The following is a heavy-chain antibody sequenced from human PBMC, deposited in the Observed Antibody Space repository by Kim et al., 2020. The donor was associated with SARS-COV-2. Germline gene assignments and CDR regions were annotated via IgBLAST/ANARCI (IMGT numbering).Heavy chain of an antibody. J-gene: IGHJ4*02. V-gene: IGHV3-30*04. CDR1: RFTFSSYG. D-gene: IGHD3-10*01. Sequence: LSLTCAASRFTFSSYGMHWVRQAPGKGLEWAALISHDGSHEYYADSVKGRFTISRDNSQNTLYLQMTSLRAEDTAVYYCARGSFYYGSGTYNRYFDYWGQGTLVTVSS. CDR3: ARGSFYYGSGTYNRYFDY. CDR2: ISHDGSHE.